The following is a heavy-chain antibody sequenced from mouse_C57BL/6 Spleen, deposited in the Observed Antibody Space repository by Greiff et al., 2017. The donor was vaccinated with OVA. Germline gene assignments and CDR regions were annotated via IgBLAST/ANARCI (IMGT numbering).Heavy chain of an antibody. V-gene: IGHV1-52*01. Sequence: QVHVKQPGAELVRPGSSVKLSCKASGYTFTSYWMHWVKQRPIQGLEWIGNIDPSDSETHYNQKFKDKATLTVDKSSSTAYMQLSSLTSEDSAVYYCARAGLRPWFAYWGQGTLVTVSA. CDR1: GYTFTSYW. J-gene: IGHJ3*01. CDR3: ARAGLRPWFAY. D-gene: IGHD2-4*01. CDR2: IDPSDSET.